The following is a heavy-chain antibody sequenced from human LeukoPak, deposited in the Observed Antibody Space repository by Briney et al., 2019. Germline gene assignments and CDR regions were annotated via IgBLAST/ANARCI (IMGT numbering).Heavy chain of an antibody. D-gene: IGHD3-16*02. CDR1: GGSISSYY. CDR3: ARSIMITFGGVIVPFDY. CDR2: IYHSGST. V-gene: IGHV4-59*12. J-gene: IGHJ4*02. Sequence: PSETLSLTCTVSGGSISSYYWSWIRQPPGKGLEWIGYIYHSGSTNYNPSLKSRVTISVDTSKNQFSLKLSSVTAADTAVYYCARSIMITFGGVIVPFDYWGQGTLVTVSS.